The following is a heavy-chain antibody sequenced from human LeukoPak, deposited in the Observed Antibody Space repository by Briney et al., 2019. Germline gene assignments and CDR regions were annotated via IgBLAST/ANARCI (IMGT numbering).Heavy chain of an antibody. CDR1: GGTFSSYA. CDR3: IAAAGTWYYFDY. CDR2: IIPIFGTA. D-gene: IGHD6-13*01. J-gene: IGHJ4*02. V-gene: IGHV1-69*05. Sequence: SVKVSCKASGGTFSSYAISWVRQAPGQGLEWMGRIIPIFGTANYAQEFQGRATITTDESTSTAYMELSSLRSEDTAVYYCIAAAGTWYYFDYWGQGTLVTVSS.